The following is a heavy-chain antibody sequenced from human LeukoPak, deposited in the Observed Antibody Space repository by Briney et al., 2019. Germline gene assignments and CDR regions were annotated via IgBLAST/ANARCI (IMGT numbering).Heavy chain of an antibody. V-gene: IGHV3-7*01. CDR2: IKQDGSEK. CDR3: ARRYFDY. Sequence: GGSLRLSCVASGFPFSNQPMSWVRQAPGKGLEWVANIKQDGSEKYYVDSVKGRFTISRDNAKNSLYLQMNSLRAEDTAVYYCARRYFDYWGQGTLVTVSS. J-gene: IGHJ4*02. CDR1: GFPFSNQP.